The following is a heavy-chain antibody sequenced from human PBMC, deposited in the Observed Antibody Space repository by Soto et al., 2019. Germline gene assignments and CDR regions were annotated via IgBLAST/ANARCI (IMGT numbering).Heavy chain of an antibody. CDR1: CGSIVDYY. J-gene: IGHJ4*02. D-gene: IGHD6-13*01. Sequence: LETLCVPCGVDCGSIVDYYGSWILQKQGKGLKWIGEINHSGSTNYNPSLKRRVTISVDTSKNQFSLKLSSVTAADTAVYYFARGRAVIGIAAVRTGIDYWRQRTLDSVIS. CDR3: ARGRAVIGIAAVRTGIDY. CDR2: INHSGST. V-gene: IGHV4-34*01.